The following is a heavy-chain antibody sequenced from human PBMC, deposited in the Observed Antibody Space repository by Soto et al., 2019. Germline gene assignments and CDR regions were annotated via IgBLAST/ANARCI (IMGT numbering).Heavy chain of an antibody. D-gene: IGHD6-13*01. J-gene: IGHJ6*03. CDR3: ARHSPSSFDHYYYYFMDV. CDR1: GGSISSSGYY. CDR2: IYYTGST. Sequence: SETLSLTCTVSGGSISSSGYYWGWIRQPPGKGLEWIGSIYYTGSTYNNPSLKSRVSISVDTSKNQFSLRLSSVTAADTAVYYCARHSPSSFDHYYYYFMDVWGKGTTVTVSS. V-gene: IGHV4-39*01.